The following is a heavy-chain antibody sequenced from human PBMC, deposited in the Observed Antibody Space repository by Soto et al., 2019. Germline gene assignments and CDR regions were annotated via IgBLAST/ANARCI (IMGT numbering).Heavy chain of an antibody. V-gene: IGHV3-48*01. CDR1: GFTFSSYS. Sequence: EVQLVESGGGLVQPGGSLRLSCAASGFTFSSYSMNWVRQAPGKGLEWVSYISSSSSTIYYADSVKGRFTISRDNAKNSLYLQMNSLRAEDTAVYYCVSGSSGWYWGYWGQGTLVTVSS. D-gene: IGHD6-19*01. CDR3: VSGSSGWYWGY. CDR2: ISSSSSTI. J-gene: IGHJ4*02.